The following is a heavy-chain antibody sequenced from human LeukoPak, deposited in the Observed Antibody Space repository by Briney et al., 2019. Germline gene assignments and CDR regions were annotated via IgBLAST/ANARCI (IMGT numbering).Heavy chain of an antibody. CDR3: TTEGGWSFYFDY. V-gene: IGHV3-15*01. CDR2: IKSKTDGGTT. Sequence: KAGGSLRLSCAASGFTFSSHEINWVRQAPGKGLEWVGRIKSKTDGGTTDYAAPVKGRFTISRDESKNTLYLQMNSLKTEDTAVYYCTTEGGWSFYFDYWGQGTLVTVSS. CDR1: GFTFSSHE. D-gene: IGHD2-15*01. J-gene: IGHJ4*02.